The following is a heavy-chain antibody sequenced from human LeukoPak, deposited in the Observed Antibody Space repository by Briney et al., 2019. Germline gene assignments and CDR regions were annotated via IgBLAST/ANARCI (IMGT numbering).Heavy chain of an antibody. D-gene: IGHD6-6*01. V-gene: IGHV4-59*08. CDR1: GGSISTYY. CDR3: ARPLRAARPRDAFDI. Sequence: PSETLSLTCTVSGGSISTYYWSWIRQPPGKGLEWIGYISYSGTTDYNPSLESRVTISVDTSKNRFSLKLSSVTAADTAVYYCARPLRAARPRDAFDIWGQGTMVTVSS. CDR2: ISYSGTT. J-gene: IGHJ3*02.